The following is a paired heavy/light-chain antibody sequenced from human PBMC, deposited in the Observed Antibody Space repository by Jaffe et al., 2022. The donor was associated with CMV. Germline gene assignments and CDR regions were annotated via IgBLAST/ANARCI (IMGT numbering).Light chain of an antibody. CDR2: GAS. J-gene: IGKJ2*01. CDR3: QQYESSPRT. V-gene: IGKV3-20*01. CDR1: QSVSRSY. Sequence: EIVLTQSPGTLSLSPGERATLSCRASQSVSRSYLAWYHQKPGQAPRLLIYGASNRATGIPDRFSGSGSGTDFTLTISRLEPEDFAVYYCQQYESSPRTFGQGTKLEIK.
Heavy chain of an antibody. CDR2: SRNKGNGYTT. D-gene: IGHD5-12*01. CDR3: SCGYSGLDVYAFDV. V-gene: IGHV3-72*01. J-gene: IGHJ3*01. Sequence: EVQLVESGGGLVQPGGSLRLSCAASGFTFSDHYIDWVRQAPGKGLEWVGRSRNKGNGYTTEYAASVKGRFTISRDDSKRSLYLQMNSLKTEDTAVYYCSCGYSGLDVYAFDVWGPGTMVTVSS. CDR1: GFTFSDHY.